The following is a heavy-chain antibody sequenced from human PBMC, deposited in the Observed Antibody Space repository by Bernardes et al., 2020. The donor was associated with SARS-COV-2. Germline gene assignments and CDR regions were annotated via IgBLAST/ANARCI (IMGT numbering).Heavy chain of an antibody. V-gene: IGHV3-74*01. CDR3: GRDMYGKNDY. J-gene: IGHJ4*02. Sequence: VEPLFLSCAASGFTFSIAWMHWVRQAPGTGLAWVARMNWYGTIVNHAESVRGRFTISRDNAKNILYLQMNSLRADDTALYFCGRDMYGKNDYWGQGTLVTVSS. CDR2: MNWYGTIV. D-gene: IGHD2-8*01. CDR1: GFTFSIAW.